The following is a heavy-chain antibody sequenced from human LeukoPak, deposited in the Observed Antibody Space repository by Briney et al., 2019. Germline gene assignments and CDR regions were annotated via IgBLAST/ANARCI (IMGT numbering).Heavy chain of an antibody. CDR2: IIPIFGTA. V-gene: IGHV1-69*13. CDR3: ARDQFGDTAMVPFDY. Sequence: SVKVSCKASGGTFSSHAISWVRQAPGQGLEWMGGIIPIFGTANYAQKFQGRVTITADESTSTAYMELSSLRSEDTAVYYCARDQFGDTAMVPFDYWGQGTLVTVSS. J-gene: IGHJ4*02. CDR1: GGTFSSHA. D-gene: IGHD5-18*01.